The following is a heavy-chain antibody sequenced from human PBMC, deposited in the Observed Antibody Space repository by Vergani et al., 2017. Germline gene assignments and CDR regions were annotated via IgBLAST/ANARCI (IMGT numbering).Heavy chain of an antibody. J-gene: IGHJ4*02. Sequence: QVQLQELGPGLVKPSETLSLTCTFSGDSVISTDYHLGWIRQPPGKGLEWIGSIDYSGSTSYNPSLESRISISFETPKNQFSLRLTSVTAADTAVYYCASKRGACRAAYCHSYDFWGPGTLVGVSS. V-gene: IGHV4-39*01. CDR2: IDYSGST. CDR1: GDSVISTDYH. D-gene: IGHD2-15*01. CDR3: ASKRGACRAAYCHSYDF.